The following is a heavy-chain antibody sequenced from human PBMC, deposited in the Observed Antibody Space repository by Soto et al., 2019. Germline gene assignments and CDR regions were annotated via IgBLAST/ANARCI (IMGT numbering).Heavy chain of an antibody. CDR1: GGSFSGYY. J-gene: IGHJ5*02. V-gene: IGHV4-34*01. D-gene: IGHD2-15*01. CDR3: ARRKVAAKLRWFDP. CDR2: INHSGST. Sequence: SETLSLTCAVYGGSFSGYYWSWIRQPPGKGLEWIGEINHSGSTNYNPSLKSRVTISVDTSKNQFSLKLSSVTAADTAVYYCARRKVAAKLRWFDPWGQGTLVTVSS.